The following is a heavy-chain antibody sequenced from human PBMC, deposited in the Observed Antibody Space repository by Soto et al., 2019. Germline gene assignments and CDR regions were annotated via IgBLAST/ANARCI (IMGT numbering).Heavy chain of an antibody. V-gene: IGHV4-59*02. Sequence: QVQLQESGPGLVKPSETLSLTCTVTGDSVNNYYWSWMRQPPGKGLECMGYVYYSGSTNYNPSLKRRVTISVETSKNQISLRLKSVTAADTAVYYCARAGTSGIHYFDYWGQGSLVTVSS. J-gene: IGHJ4*02. CDR1: GDSVNNYY. CDR3: ARAGTSGIHYFDY. D-gene: IGHD6-13*01. CDR2: VYYSGST.